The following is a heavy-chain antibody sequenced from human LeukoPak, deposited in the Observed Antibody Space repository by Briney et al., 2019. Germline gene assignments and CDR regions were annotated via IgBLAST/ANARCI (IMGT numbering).Heavy chain of an antibody. D-gene: IGHD3-10*01. CDR3: ARNLGIVRFGEEVNWFDP. CDR1: GGSISSYY. V-gene: IGHV4-4*07. CDR2: IYTSGST. J-gene: IGHJ5*02. Sequence: SETLSLTCTVSGGSISSYYWSWIRQPAGKGLEWIGRIYTSGSTNYNPSLKSRVTMSVDTSKNQFSLKLSSVTAADTAVYYCARNLGIVRFGEEVNWFDPXXQGTLVTVXS.